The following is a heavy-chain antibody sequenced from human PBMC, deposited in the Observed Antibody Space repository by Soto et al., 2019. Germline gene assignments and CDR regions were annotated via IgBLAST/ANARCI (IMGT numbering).Heavy chain of an antibody. CDR3: ATSPPRAAAPDGDWFDP. Sequence: SETLSLTCTVSGGSISSGGDYWNWIRQHPGKGLEWIGYIYYTGSTYYNPSLKSRVTISLDTSKNQFFLNLYSVTAADTAVYYCATSPPRAAAPDGDWFDPWGQGTLVTVSS. D-gene: IGHD6-13*01. V-gene: IGHV4-31*03. CDR1: GGSISSGGDY. J-gene: IGHJ5*02. CDR2: IYYTGST.